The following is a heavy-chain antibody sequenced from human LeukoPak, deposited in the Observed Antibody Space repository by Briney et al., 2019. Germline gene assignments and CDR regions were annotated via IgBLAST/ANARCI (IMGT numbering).Heavy chain of an antibody. CDR1: GGSISSGSYY. V-gene: IGHV4-61*02. CDR3: ARQGKLRYFDWLSNNYYYYYMDV. J-gene: IGHJ6*03. D-gene: IGHD3-9*01. CDR2: IYTSGST. Sequence: PSQTLSLTCTVSGGSISSGSYYWSWIRQPAGEGLEWIGRIYTSGSTNYNPSLKSRVTISVDTSKNQFSLKLSSVTAADTAVYYCARQGKLRYFDWLSNNYYYYYMDVWGKGTTVTISS.